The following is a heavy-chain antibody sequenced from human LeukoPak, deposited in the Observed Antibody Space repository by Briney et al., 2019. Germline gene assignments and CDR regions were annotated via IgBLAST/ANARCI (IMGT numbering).Heavy chain of an antibody. J-gene: IGHJ4*02. D-gene: IGHD3-16*01. CDR3: ASQSPGDTPFDY. CDR2: VYSSGST. V-gene: IGHV4-59*11. Sequence: SETLSLTCTVSGGSITSRYWSWIRQPPGKGLEWIGYVYSSGSTKYNPSLESRVTISVDTSRNEFSLKLSSVTAADTAVYYWASQSPGDTPFDYWGQGTLVTVSP. CDR1: GGSITSRY.